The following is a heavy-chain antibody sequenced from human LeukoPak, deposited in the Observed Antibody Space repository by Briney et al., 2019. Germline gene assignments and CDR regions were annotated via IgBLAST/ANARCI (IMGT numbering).Heavy chain of an antibody. Sequence: GSLKLSCATSGPTFSSQALSWVRQAPGKGLEWVSAISGSGGGTYYADSVKGRFTISRDNSKNTLYLQVNSLRAEDTAVYYCAKRQVVGDGGFDYWGQGTLVTVSS. CDR3: AKRQVVGDGGFDY. CDR1: GPTFSSQA. D-gene: IGHD6-19*01. CDR2: ISGSGGGT. J-gene: IGHJ4*02. V-gene: IGHV3-23*01.